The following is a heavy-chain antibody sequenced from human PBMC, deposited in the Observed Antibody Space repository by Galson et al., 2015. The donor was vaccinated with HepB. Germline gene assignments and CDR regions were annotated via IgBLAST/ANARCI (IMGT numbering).Heavy chain of an antibody. D-gene: IGHD5-24*01. J-gene: IGHJ3*02. Sequence: SLRLSCAVSGFTFSRYGMSWVRQAPGKGLEWVSGTSGSGGSTYYADSVKGRFTISRDKSKNTLYLRMNSLRADDTAVYYCAIAYEMDTLFLGYDAFDIRGQGTMVTVSS. V-gene: IGHV3-23*01. CDR3: AIAYEMDTLFLGYDAFDI. CDR1: GFTFSRYG. CDR2: TSGSGGST.